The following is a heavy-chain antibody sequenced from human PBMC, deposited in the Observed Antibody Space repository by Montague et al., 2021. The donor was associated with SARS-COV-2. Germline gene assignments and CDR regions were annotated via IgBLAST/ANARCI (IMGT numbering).Heavy chain of an antibody. J-gene: IGHJ6*02. CDR3: ACDDVAVQGVPNGMDV. V-gene: IGHV4-39*06. Sequence: SETLSLTCTMSGGSISSSNYYWGWIRQTPGKGLEWIGNMYYTGSTYYNSYLKLRGPISIDTYTNKFTLKLSSVTAADTAAYYCACDDVAVQGVPNGMDVWGQGTTVTVSS. D-gene: IGHD3-10*01. CDR1: GGSISSSNYY. CDR2: MYYTGST.